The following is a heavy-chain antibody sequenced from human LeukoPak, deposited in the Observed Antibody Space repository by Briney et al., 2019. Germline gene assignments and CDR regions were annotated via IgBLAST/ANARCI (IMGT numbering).Heavy chain of an antibody. J-gene: IGHJ5*02. V-gene: IGHV1-8*01. CDR2: MNPNSGNT. CDR3: ARYSSGWYTNWFDP. D-gene: IGHD6-19*01. Sequence: ASVKVSCKASGDTFTSYDINWVRQATGQGLEWMGWMNPNSGNTGYAQKFQGRVTMTRNTSISTAYMELSSLRSEDTAVYYCARYSSGWYTNWFDPWGQGTLVTVSS. CDR1: GDTFTSYD.